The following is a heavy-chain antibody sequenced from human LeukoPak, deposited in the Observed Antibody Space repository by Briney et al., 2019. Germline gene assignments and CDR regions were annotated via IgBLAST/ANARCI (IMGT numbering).Heavy chain of an antibody. CDR3: ARGLGTVTFFDY. V-gene: IGHV4-59*01. CDR2: IYYSGST. Sequence: SETLSLTCTVSGGSISPYYWSWIRQPPGKGLEWIGYIYYSGSTNYNPSLKSRVTISVDTSKNQFSLKLSSVTAADTAVYYCARGLGTVTFFDYWGQGTLVTVSS. J-gene: IGHJ4*02. CDR1: GGSISPYY. D-gene: IGHD4-17*01.